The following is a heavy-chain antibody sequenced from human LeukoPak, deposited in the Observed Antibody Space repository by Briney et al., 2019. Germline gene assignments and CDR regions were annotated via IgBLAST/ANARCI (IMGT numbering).Heavy chain of an antibody. CDR3: ARDRPDYGDYPPHFDY. Sequence: GGSLRLSCAASGFTFDDYGMSWVRQAPGKGLEWVSGINWNGGSTGYADSVKGRFTISRDNAKNSLYLQMNSLRAEDTAVYYCARDRPDYGDYPPHFDYWGQGTLVTVSS. CDR2: INWNGGST. V-gene: IGHV3-20*04. CDR1: GFTFDDYG. D-gene: IGHD4-17*01. J-gene: IGHJ4*02.